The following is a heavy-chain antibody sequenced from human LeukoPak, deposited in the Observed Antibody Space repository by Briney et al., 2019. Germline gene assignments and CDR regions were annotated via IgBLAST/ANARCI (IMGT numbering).Heavy chain of an antibody. V-gene: IGHV3-21*06. D-gene: IGHD4-23*01. J-gene: IGHJ4*02. CDR1: GFTFSTYE. CDR3: ARGTIGGNPASAY. Sequence: AGGSLRLSCAASGFTFSTYEMTWVRQAPGKGLEWVSSIGTDGYSYSAVSVKGRFTISRDNAKSTLYLQMDSLTAEDTALYYCARGTIGGNPASAYWGRGTLVTVSS. CDR2: IGTDGYS.